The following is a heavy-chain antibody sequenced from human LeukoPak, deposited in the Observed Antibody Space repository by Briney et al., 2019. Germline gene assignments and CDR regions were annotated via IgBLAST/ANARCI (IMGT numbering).Heavy chain of an antibody. D-gene: IGHD3-3*01. CDR3: ARGDYDCWSPYGMDV. J-gene: IGHJ6*02. Sequence: GRSLRLSCAASGFTLWSYGIHWVRQAPGKGLEWVAVISYDGNYQYYADSVKGRFTISRDNAKNSLYLQMNSLRAEDTAVYYCARGDYDCWSPYGMDVWGQGTTVTVSS. V-gene: IGHV3-33*08. CDR2: ISYDGNYQ. CDR1: GFTLWSYG.